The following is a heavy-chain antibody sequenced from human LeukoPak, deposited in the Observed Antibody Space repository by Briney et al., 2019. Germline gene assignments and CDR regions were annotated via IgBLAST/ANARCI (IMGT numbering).Heavy chain of an antibody. CDR3: AKGSSSSHYYYYYMDV. CDR1: GFTFSSYA. V-gene: IGHV3-23*01. D-gene: IGHD6-6*01. Sequence: GGSLRLSCAASGFTFSSYAMSWVRQAPGKGLEWVSAISGSGGSTYYADSVKGRFTISRDNSKNTLYLQMNSLRAEDTAVYYCAKGSSSSHYYYYYMDVWGKGTTVTVSS. CDR2: ISGSGGST. J-gene: IGHJ6*03.